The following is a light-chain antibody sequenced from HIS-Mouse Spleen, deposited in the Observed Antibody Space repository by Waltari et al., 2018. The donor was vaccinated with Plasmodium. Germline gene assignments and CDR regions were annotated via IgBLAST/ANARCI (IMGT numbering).Light chain of an antibody. CDR1: SSAVGGYNL. Sequence: QSALTQPASVSGSPGQSITISCTGTSSAVGGYNLVSWYQQHPGKAPQLMIYEGSKRPSGVSNRFSGSKSGNTASLTISGLQAEDEADYYCCSYAGSSTWVFGGGTKLTVL. V-gene: IGLV2-23*01. CDR2: EGS. J-gene: IGLJ3*02. CDR3: CSYAGSSTWV.